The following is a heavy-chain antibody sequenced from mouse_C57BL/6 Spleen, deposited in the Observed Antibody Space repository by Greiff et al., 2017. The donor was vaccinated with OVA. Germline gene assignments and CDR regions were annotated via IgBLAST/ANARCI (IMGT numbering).Heavy chain of an antibody. V-gene: IGHV1-42*01. CDR1: GYSFTGYY. CDR2: INPSTGGT. D-gene: IGHD4-1*01. J-gene: IGHJ2*01. CDR3: ARSGTGTSDYFDY. Sequence: EVQLQQSGPELVKPGASVKISCKASGYSFTGYYMNWVKQSPEKSLEWIGEINPSTGGTTYNQKFKAKATLTVDKSSSTAYMQLKSLTSEDSAVYYCARSGTGTSDYFDYWGQGTTLTVSS.